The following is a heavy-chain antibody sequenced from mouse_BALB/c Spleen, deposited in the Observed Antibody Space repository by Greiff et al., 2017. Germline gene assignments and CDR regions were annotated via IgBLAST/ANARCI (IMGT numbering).Heavy chain of an antibody. CDR1: GDSITSGY. CDR2: ISYSGST. Sequence: EVKLMESGPSLVKPSQTLSLTCSVTGDSITSGYWNWIRKFPGNKLEYMGYISYSGSTYYNPSLKSRISITRDTSKNQYYLQLNSVTTEDTATYYCARSLYDGYYYFDYWGQGTTLTVSS. D-gene: IGHD2-3*01. J-gene: IGHJ2*01. CDR3: ARSLYDGYYYFDY. V-gene: IGHV3-8*02.